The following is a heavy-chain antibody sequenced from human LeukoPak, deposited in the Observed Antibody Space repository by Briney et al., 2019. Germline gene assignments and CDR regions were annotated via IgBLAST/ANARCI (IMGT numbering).Heavy chain of an antibody. J-gene: IGHJ4*02. D-gene: IGHD2-15*01. Sequence: GGSLRLSCAASGFTFSSYAMSWVRQAPGKGLEWVSAISGSGGSTYHADSVKGRFTISRDNSKNTLYLQMNSLRAEDTAVYYCEAARGYCSGGSCFDYWGQGTLVTVSS. CDR1: GFTFSSYA. CDR2: ISGSGGST. CDR3: EAARGYCSGGSCFDY. V-gene: IGHV3-23*01.